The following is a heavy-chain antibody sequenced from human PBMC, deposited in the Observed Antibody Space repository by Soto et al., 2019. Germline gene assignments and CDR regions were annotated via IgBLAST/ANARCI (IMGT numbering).Heavy chain of an antibody. J-gene: IGHJ4*02. CDR2: IWYDGSNK. CDR1: GFTFSSYG. CDR3: ARVQQVAVAGRGSFDY. Sequence: GGSLRLSCAASGFTFSSYGMHWVRQAPGKGLEWVAVIWYDGSNKYYADSVKGRFTISRDNSKNTLYLQMNSLRAEDTAVYYCARVQQVAVAGRGSFDYWGQGTLVTVSS. D-gene: IGHD6-19*01. V-gene: IGHV3-33*01.